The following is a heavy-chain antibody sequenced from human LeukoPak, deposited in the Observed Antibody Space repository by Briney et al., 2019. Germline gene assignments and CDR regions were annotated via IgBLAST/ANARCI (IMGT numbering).Heavy chain of an antibody. D-gene: IGHD6-19*01. J-gene: IGHJ5*02. V-gene: IGHV4-59*01. Sequence: SETLSLTCTVSGGSISSYYWSWIRQPPGKGLEWIGYIYYSGSTTYNPSLKSRVTISVDTSKNQFSLKLSSVTAADTAVYYCAREGYSSGWYRVDPWGQGTLVTVSS. CDR2: IYYSGST. CDR1: GGSISSYY. CDR3: AREGYSSGWYRVDP.